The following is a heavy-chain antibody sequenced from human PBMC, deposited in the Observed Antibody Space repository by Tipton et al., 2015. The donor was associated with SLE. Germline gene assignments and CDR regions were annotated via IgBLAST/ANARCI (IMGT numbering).Heavy chain of an antibody. V-gene: IGHV3-30*18. Sequence: SLRLSCAASGFTFSSYGMHWVRQAPGKGLEWVAVIWYDGSNKYSADSVKGRFAISRDNSNNTLYLQMNSLRTEDTAVYYCAKQVSPHYGIDVWGQGTTVTVSS. J-gene: IGHJ6*02. CDR3: AKQVSPHYGIDV. CDR2: IWYDGSNK. CDR1: GFTFSSYG.